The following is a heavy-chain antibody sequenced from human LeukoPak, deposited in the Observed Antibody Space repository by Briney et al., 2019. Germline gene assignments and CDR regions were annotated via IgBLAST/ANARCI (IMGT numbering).Heavy chain of an antibody. Sequence: ASVKVSCKASGYTFTSYAMHWVRQAPGQRLEWMGWINAGNGNTKYSQEFQGRVTITRDTSASTAYMELSRLRSDDTAVYYCARDRGVDYCSGGSCSHYYYYMDVWGKGTTVTISS. J-gene: IGHJ6*03. CDR1: GYTFTSYA. CDR3: ARDRGVDYCSGGSCSHYYYYMDV. V-gene: IGHV1-3*01. CDR2: INAGNGNT. D-gene: IGHD2-15*01.